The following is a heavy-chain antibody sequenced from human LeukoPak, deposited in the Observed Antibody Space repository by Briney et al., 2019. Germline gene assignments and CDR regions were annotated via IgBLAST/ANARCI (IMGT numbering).Heavy chain of an antibody. J-gene: IGHJ4*02. D-gene: IGHD6-19*01. CDR3: ARDSASGWFFDY. CDR1: GFTFSSYN. CDR2: ISSSSSTI. Sequence: GGSLRLSCAASGFTFSSYNMNWVRQAPGRGLEWVSSISSSSSTIYYADSVKGRFTISRDNAKNSLYLQMNSLRAEDTAVYYCARDSASGWFFDYWGQGTLVTVSS. V-gene: IGHV3-48*04.